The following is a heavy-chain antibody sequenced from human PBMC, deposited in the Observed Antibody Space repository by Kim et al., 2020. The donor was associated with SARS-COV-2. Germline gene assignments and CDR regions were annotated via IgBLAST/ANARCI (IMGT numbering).Heavy chain of an antibody. CDR3: ARGLLLRYFDWLFSGEPPFQCPYFDY. CDR1: GGSFSGYY. D-gene: IGHD3-9*01. J-gene: IGHJ4*02. CDR2: INHSGST. Sequence: SETLSLTCAVYGGSFSGYYWSWIRQPPGKGLEWIGEINHSGSTNYNPSLKSRVTISVDTSKNQFSLKLSSVTAADTAVYYCARGLLLRYFDWLFSGEPPFQCPYFDYWGQGTLVTVSS. V-gene: IGHV4-34*01.